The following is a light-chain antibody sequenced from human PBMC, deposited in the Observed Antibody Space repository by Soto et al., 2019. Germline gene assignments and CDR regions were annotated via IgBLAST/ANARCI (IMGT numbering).Light chain of an antibody. V-gene: IGLV4-60*02. CDR3: ETWDSDTHTV. CDR1: SGHSSYI. J-gene: IGLJ3*02. Sequence: QPVRTQSSSASTSLGSSVKLTCTLSSGHSSYIIAWHQQQPGKAPRYLMKLEGSGSYNKGSGVPDRFSGSSSGADRYLTISNLQFEDESDYYCETWDSDTHTVFGGGTKLTFL. CDR2: LEGSGSY.